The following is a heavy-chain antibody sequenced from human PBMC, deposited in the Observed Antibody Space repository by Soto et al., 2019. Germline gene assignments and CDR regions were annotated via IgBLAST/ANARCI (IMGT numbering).Heavy chain of an antibody. J-gene: IGHJ1*01. CDR2: IYYSGST. D-gene: IGHD1-26*01. Sequence: ASETLSLTCTVSGGSISSGGYYWSWIRQHPGKGLEWIGYIYYSGSTYYNPSLKSRVTISVDTSKNQFSLKLSSVTAADTAVYYCARTRGGVGATEYFQHWGQGTLVTVSS. CDR1: GGSISSGGYY. CDR3: ARTRGGVGATEYFQH. V-gene: IGHV4-31*03.